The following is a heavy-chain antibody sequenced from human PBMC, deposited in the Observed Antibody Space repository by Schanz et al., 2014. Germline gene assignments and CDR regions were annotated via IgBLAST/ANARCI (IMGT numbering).Heavy chain of an antibody. V-gene: IGHV3-23*04. Sequence: EVQLVESGGGLVQPGGSLRLSCAASGFNFRNYWMSWVRQAPGKGLEWVSSITTGGNTYYRDSVKGRFTISRDNSKNTLYLQMNNLRAEDTAVYYCARDGGEVVRGVIEGVNHYYYGMDVWGQGTTVTVSS. CDR1: GFNFRNYW. D-gene: IGHD3-10*01. CDR3: ARDGGEVVRGVIEGVNHYYYGMDV. J-gene: IGHJ6*02. CDR2: ITTGGNT.